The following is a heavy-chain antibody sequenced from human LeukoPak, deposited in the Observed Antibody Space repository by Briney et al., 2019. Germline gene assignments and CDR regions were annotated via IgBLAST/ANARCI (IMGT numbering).Heavy chain of an antibody. CDR3: ASGSSVDCSRTSCPPTDY. Sequence: PGGSLRLSCGACGFSFSNSAMQWVRQAPGKGLEWVAVISFDGTNKYYTDSVKGRFTISRDNSKNTLYVQMNSLRGDDTGVYYCASGSSVDCSRTSCPPTDYWGQGTLVTVSS. D-gene: IGHD2-2*01. V-gene: IGHV3-30-3*01. CDR2: ISFDGTNK. CDR1: GFSFSNSA. J-gene: IGHJ4*02.